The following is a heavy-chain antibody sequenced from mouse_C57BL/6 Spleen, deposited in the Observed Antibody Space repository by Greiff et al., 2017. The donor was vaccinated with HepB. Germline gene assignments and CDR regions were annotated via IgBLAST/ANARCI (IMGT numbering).Heavy chain of an antibody. CDR3: ARKKTAQAPFAY. J-gene: IGHJ3*01. CDR2: INPSNGGT. D-gene: IGHD3-2*02. Sequence: QVQLKQPGTELVKPGASVKLSCKASGYTFTSYWMHWVKQRPGQGLEWIGNINPSNGGTNYNEKFKSKATLTVDKSSSTAYMQLSSLTSEDSAVYYCARKKTAQAPFAYWGQGTLVTVSA. V-gene: IGHV1-53*01. CDR1: GYTFTSYW.